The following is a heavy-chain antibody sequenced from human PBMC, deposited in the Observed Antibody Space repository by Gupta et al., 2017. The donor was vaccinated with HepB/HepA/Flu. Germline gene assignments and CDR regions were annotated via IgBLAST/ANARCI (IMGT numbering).Heavy chain of an antibody. CDR2: IYSGGST. CDR1: GFTVSSNY. J-gene: IGHJ6*03. V-gene: IGHV3-53*01. Sequence: EVQLVESGGGLIQPGGSLRLSCAASGFTVSSNYMSWVRQAPGKGLEGVSVIYSGGSTYYADSVKGRFTISRDNSKNTLYLQMNSLRAEDTAVYYCASRYCSSTSCQRGNYYYYYMDVWGKGTTVTVSS. D-gene: IGHD2-2*01. CDR3: ASRYCSSTSCQRGNYYYYYMDV.